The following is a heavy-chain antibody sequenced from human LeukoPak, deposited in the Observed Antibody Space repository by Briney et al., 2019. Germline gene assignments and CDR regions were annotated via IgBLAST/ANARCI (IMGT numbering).Heavy chain of an antibody. CDR2: IRGSGGST. Sequence: PGGSLRLSCAASGFTFSSYAMSWVRQAPGKGLEWVSAIRGSGGSTYYADSVKGRFTISRDNSKNTLYLQMNSLRAEDTAVYYCAKVHYYDFWSGLYYFDYWGQGTLVTVSS. V-gene: IGHV3-23*01. CDR3: AKVHYYDFWSGLYYFDY. J-gene: IGHJ4*02. CDR1: GFTFSSYA. D-gene: IGHD3-3*01.